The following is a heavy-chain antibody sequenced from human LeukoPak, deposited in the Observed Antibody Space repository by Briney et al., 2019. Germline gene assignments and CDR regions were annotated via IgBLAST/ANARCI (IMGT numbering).Heavy chain of an antibody. CDR2: IYYSGST. D-gene: IGHD4-17*01. J-gene: IGHJ4*02. Sequence: SETLSLTCTVSGGSISSGGYYWSWIRQHPGKGLEWIGYIYYSGSTYYNPSLKSRVTISVDTSKNQFPLKLSSVTAADTAVYYCARGSYGDSPLGYWGQGTLVTVSS. CDR3: ARGSYGDSPLGY. CDR1: GGSISSGGYY. V-gene: IGHV4-31*03.